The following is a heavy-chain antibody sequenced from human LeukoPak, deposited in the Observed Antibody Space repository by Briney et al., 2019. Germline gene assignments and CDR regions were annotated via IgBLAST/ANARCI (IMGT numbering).Heavy chain of an antibody. CDR1: GFTFSSYS. CDR2: ISSSSSTI. CDR3: AKGSRLVQFDY. D-gene: IGHD3-9*01. Sequence: HAGGSLRLSCAASGFTFSSYSMNWVRQAPGKGLEWVSYISSSSSTIYYADSVKGRFTISRDNSKNTLHLQMNSLRAEDTAVYYCAKGSRLVQFDYWGQGTLVTVSS. J-gene: IGHJ4*02. V-gene: IGHV3-48*01.